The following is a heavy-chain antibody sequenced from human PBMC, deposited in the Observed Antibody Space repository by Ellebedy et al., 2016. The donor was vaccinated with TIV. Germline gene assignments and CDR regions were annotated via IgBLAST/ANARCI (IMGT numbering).Heavy chain of an antibody. CDR1: GFTFSSYA. CDR3: ARSAGSGTYVHWFDP. Sequence: GGSLRLSCAASGFTFSSYAMSWVRQAPGKGLEWVSSLSASGDTTYYADSVKGRFTISRDNSKNMLYLQMNNPGVKDTAVYYCARSAGSGTYVHWFDPWGQGTLVTVSS. D-gene: IGHD3-10*01. J-gene: IGHJ5*02. CDR2: LSASGDTT. V-gene: IGHV3-23*01.